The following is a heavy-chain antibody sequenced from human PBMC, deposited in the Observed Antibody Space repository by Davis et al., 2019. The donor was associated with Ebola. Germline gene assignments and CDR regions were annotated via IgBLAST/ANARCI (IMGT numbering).Heavy chain of an antibody. J-gene: IGHJ6*02. CDR3: ARGNYMESGI. CDR1: GFIFSDYY. Sequence: PGGSLRLSCAASGFIFSDYYMSWIRQAPGKGLEWVALISHSGHRIYYEDSVKGRFTISRDNAKNSLDLQMNSLRAEDTAVYYCARGNYMESGIWGQGTTVTVSS. V-gene: IGHV3-11*04. D-gene: IGHD1-26*01. CDR2: ISHSGHRI.